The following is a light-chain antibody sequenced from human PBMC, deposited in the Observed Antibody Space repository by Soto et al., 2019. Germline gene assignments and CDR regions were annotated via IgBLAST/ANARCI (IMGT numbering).Light chain of an antibody. Sequence: EIVLTQPPATLSLSPGERATLSCRASQSVSSFLAWYQQKPGQAPRLFIYDASNRATGIPARFSGSGSGTDFTLTISSLEPEDFAVYYCQQRRNWPPAITFGQGTRLEIK. CDR1: QSVSSF. J-gene: IGKJ5*01. V-gene: IGKV3-11*01. CDR2: DAS. CDR3: QQRRNWPPAIT.